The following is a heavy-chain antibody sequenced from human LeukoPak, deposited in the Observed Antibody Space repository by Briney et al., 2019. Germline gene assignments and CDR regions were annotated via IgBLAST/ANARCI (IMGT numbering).Heavy chain of an antibody. J-gene: IGHJ4*02. CDR3: AKGFGSGSYPTDY. Sequence: SGISWNSGSIGYADSVKGRFTISRDNAKNSLYLQMNSLRAEDTALYYCAKGFGSGSYPTDYWGQGTLVTVSS. V-gene: IGHV3-9*01. CDR2: ISWNSGSI. D-gene: IGHD1-26*01.